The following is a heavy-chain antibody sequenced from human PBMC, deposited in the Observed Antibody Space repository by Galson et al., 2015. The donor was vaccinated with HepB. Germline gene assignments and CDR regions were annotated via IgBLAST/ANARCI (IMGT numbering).Heavy chain of an antibody. CDR3: ARDAYYDILTGLHPSSLDY. J-gene: IGHJ4*02. D-gene: IGHD3-9*01. CDR1: GYTFTSYG. V-gene: IGHV1-18*01. Sequence: SVKVSCKASGYTFTSYGISWVRQAPGQGLEWMGWISAYNGNTNYAQKLQGRVTMTTDTSTSTAYMELRSLRSDDTAVYYCARDAYYDILTGLHPSSLDYWGQGTLVTVSS. CDR2: ISAYNGNT.